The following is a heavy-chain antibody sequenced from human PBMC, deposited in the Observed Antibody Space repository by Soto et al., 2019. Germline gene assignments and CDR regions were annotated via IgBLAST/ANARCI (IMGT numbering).Heavy chain of an antibody. CDR2: IIPIFGTA. V-gene: IGHV1-69*06. J-gene: IGHJ2*01. Sequence: QVELVQSGAEVKKPGSSVKVSCQASEDTFRNYAISWVRQAPGQGLEWMGGIIPIFGTANYAQKFQGRVTITADTSANTVYLELSSLRSEGTAVYYCAITKYDSSAYYYWYLGLWGRGTLVTVSS. D-gene: IGHD3-22*01. CDR1: EDTFRNYA. CDR3: AITKYDSSAYYYWYLGL.